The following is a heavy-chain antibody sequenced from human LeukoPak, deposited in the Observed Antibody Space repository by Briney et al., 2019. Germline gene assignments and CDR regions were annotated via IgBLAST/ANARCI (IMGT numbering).Heavy chain of an antibody. V-gene: IGHV1-24*01. CDR2: FDPEDGET. Sequence: ASVNVSCKVSGYTLTELSMHWVRQAPGKGLEWMGGFDPEDGETIYAQKFQGRVTMTEDTSTDTAYMELSSLRSEDTAVYYCAVRGITPYYDILTAYYYGMDVWGQGTTVTVSS. CDR1: GYTLTELS. J-gene: IGHJ6*02. CDR3: AVRGITPYYDILTAYYYGMDV. D-gene: IGHD3-9*01.